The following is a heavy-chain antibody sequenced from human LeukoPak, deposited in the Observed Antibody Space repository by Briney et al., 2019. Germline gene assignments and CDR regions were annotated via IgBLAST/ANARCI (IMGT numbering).Heavy chain of an antibody. CDR1: GFTFSSYA. D-gene: IGHD6-13*01. V-gene: IGHV3-23*01. J-gene: IGHJ4*02. Sequence: GGSLRLSCAASGFTFSSYAMSWVRQAPGKGLEWVSGISGRGGSTYYPDSVRGRFTISRDNSKNTLYLQMNNLRADDTAVYYCASQQLVHWNFDNWGQGTLVTVSS. CDR3: ASQQLVHWNFDN. CDR2: ISGRGGST.